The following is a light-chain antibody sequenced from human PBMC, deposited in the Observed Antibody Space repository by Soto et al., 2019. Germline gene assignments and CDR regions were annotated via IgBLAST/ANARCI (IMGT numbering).Light chain of an antibody. Sequence: QSALTQPPSASGSPGQSVTISCTGTSSDVGGYKYVSWYQQHPGKAPKLMIFEVNKRPSGVPDRFSGYKSGNTASLTVSGLQAEDESDYYCSSYAGINNLGVFGTGTQVTVL. CDR3: SSYAGINNLGV. CDR1: SSDVGGYKY. CDR2: EVN. J-gene: IGLJ1*01. V-gene: IGLV2-8*01.